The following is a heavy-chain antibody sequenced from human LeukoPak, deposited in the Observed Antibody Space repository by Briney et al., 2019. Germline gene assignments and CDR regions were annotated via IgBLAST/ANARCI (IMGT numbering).Heavy chain of an antibody. J-gene: IGHJ4*02. CDR3: AKATRWDLLRYFDWLAPPADY. CDR2: ISGSGGST. Sequence: PGGSLRLSCAASGFTFAGYAMNWVRQAPGKGLEWVSAISGSGGSTYYADSVKGRFTISRDNSKNTLYLQMNSLRAEDTAVYYCAKATRWDLLRYFDWLAPPADYWGQGTLVTVSS. V-gene: IGHV3-23*01. CDR1: GFTFAGYA. D-gene: IGHD3-9*01.